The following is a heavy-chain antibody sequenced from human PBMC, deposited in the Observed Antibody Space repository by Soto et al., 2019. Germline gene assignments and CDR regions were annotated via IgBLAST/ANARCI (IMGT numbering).Heavy chain of an antibody. CDR3: ASGYSGSYYVTVGYFDY. V-gene: IGHV3-30*03. CDR1: GFTFSSYG. J-gene: IGHJ4*02. CDR2: ISYDGSNK. Sequence: GGSLRLSCAASGFTFSSYGMHWVRQAPGKGLEWVAVISYDGSNKYYADSVKGRFTISRDNSKNTLYLQMNSLRAEDTAAYYCASGYSGSYYVTVGYFDYWGQGTLVTVSS. D-gene: IGHD1-26*01.